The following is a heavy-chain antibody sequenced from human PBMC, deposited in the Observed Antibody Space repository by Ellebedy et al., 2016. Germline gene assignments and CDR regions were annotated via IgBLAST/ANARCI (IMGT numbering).Heavy chain of an antibody. J-gene: IGHJ6*04. CDR1: GFSLNNARMG. D-gene: IGHD3-10*01. CDR3: AWIMVRGPGDV. V-gene: IGHV2-26*04. CDR2: IFSNDEK. Sequence: SGPTLVXPTETLTLTCTVSGFSLNNARMGVSWIRQPPGKALEWLAHIFSNDEKSYSTSLTSRLTISEDTSKSQVVLTMTNMDPVDTATYYCAWIMVRGPGDVWGKGTTVTVSS.